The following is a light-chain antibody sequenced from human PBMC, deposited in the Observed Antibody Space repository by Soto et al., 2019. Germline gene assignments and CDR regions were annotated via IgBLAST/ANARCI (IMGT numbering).Light chain of an antibody. CDR1: QTISSW. CDR2: AAS. Sequence: DIQMTQSPSTLSLSLGDRVTISCRASQTISSWLAWYQQKPGKAPKLLSYAASSLQSGVPSRVSGSGAGTDFTLTISSLQPEDFETYYCQQSYSTPITFGQGTRLEIK. CDR3: QQSYSTPIT. V-gene: IGKV1-39*01. J-gene: IGKJ5*01.